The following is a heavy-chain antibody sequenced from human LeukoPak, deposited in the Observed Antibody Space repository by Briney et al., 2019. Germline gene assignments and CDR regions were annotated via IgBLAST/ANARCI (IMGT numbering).Heavy chain of an antibody. CDR1: GFTFSSYW. J-gene: IGHJ4*02. CDR2: IKQDGSER. CDR3: AKDKGPPNY. Sequence: PGGPLRLSCAASGFTFSSYWMSWVRQAPGKGLEWVANIKQDGSERYYVDSLKGRFTISRDNAKNSLYLQMNSLRAEDTAVYYCAKDKGPPNYWGQGTLVTVSS. V-gene: IGHV3-7*01.